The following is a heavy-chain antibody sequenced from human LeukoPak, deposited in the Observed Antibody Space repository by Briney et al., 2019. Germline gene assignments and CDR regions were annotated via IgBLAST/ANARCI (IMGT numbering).Heavy chain of an antibody. V-gene: IGHV4-4*07. CDR1: GGSISSYY. D-gene: IGHD7-27*01. J-gene: IGHJ4*02. CDR3: ARHKILTGDETPSFFDY. Sequence: SETLSLTCTVSGGSISSYYWSWIRQPAGKGLEWIGRIYTSGSTNYNPSLKSRVTMSVDTSKNQFSLKLSSVTAADTAVYYCARHKILTGDETPSFFDYWGQGTLVTVSS. CDR2: IYTSGST.